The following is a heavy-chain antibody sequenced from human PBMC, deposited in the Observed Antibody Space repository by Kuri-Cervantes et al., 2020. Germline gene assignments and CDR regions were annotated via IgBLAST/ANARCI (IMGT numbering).Heavy chain of an antibody. CDR3: ARGKLGSWYAHHYYMDV. CDR2: IYTSGST. Sequence: SQTLSLTCTVSGGSISSSSYYWSWIRQPAGKGLEWIGRIYTSGSTNYNPSLKSRVTISLDTSKSQFSLQLSSVTAADTAVYYCARGKLGSWYAHHYYMDVWGKGTTVTVSS. D-gene: IGHD6-13*01. V-gene: IGHV4-61*02. CDR1: GGSISSSSYY. J-gene: IGHJ6*03.